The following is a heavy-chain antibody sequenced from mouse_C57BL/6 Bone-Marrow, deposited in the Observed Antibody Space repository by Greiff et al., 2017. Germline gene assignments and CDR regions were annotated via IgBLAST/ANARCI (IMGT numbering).Heavy chain of an antibody. CDR2: INPGSGGT. D-gene: IGHD2-3*01. CDR1: GYAFTNYL. Sequence: QVQLQQSGAELVRPGTSVKVSCKASGYAFTNYLIEWVKQRPGQGLEWIGVINPGSGGTNYNEKFKGKATLTADKSSSTAYMQLSSLTSEDSAVYFCARCGWRGDYWGQGTTLTVSS. J-gene: IGHJ2*01. V-gene: IGHV1-54*01. CDR3: ARCGWRGDY.